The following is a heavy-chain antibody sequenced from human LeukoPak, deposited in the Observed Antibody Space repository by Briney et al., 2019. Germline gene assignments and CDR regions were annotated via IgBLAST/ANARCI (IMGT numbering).Heavy chain of an antibody. V-gene: IGHV1-24*01. D-gene: IGHD3-22*01. CDR2: FDPEDGET. CDR1: GYTLTELS. J-gene: IGHJ4*02. Sequence: ASVTVSFKVSGYTLTELSMHWVRQAPGKGGEGMGGFDPEDGETIYAQKFQGRVTMTEDTSTDTAYMELSSLRSEDTAVYYCATGSPPYYYDSSGRPFDYWGQGTLVTVSS. CDR3: ATGSPPYYYDSSGRPFDY.